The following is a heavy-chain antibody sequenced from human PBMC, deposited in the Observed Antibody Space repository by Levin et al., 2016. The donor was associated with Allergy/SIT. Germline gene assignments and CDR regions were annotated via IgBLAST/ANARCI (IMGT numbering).Heavy chain of an antibody. CDR2: IKQDGSEK. V-gene: IGHV3-7*01. CDR1: GFTFSSYW. CDR3: ARDYGTVVDTAMVTNSYFDY. D-gene: IGHD5-18*01. Sequence: GESLKISCAASGFTFSSYWMSWVRQAPGKGLEWVANIKQDGSEKYYVDSVKGRFTISRDNAKNSLYLQMNSLRAEDTAVYYCARDYGTVVDTAMVTNSYFDYWGQGTLVTVSS. J-gene: IGHJ4*02.